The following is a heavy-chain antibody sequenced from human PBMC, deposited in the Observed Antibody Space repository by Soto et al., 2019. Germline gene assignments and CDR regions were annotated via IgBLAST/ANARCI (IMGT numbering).Heavy chain of an antibody. D-gene: IGHD2-8*01. CDR1: GFTFISYA. Sequence: GGSLRLSCAASGFTFISYAMHWARQAPGKGLEWVAVISDDGSNTYYADSVKGRFTISRDYSKNTLYLQMNSLRAEDTAVYFCARGRGSRLFAIPSAAGSWGQGTLVTVSS. CDR3: ARGRGSRLFAIPSAAGS. CDR2: ISDDGSNT. V-gene: IGHV3-30-3*01. J-gene: IGHJ4*02.